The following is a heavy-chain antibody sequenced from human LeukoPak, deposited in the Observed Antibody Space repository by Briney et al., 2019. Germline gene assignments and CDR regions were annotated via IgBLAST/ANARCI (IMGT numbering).Heavy chain of an antibody. V-gene: IGHV4-39*07. J-gene: IGHJ4*02. CDR3: AREAAAMAPWVDYFDY. CDR1: GGSISSGSYY. Sequence: SETLSLTCTVSGGSISSGSYYWGWIRQPPGKGLEWIGNIYYSGSTYYNPSLKSRVSISVDTSKNQFSLKLTSVTAADTAVYYCAREAAAMAPWVDYFDYWGQGTLVTVSS. CDR2: IYYSGST. D-gene: IGHD5-18*01.